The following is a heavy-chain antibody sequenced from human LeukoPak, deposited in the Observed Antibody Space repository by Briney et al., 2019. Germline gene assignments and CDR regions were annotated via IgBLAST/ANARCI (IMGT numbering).Heavy chain of an antibody. D-gene: IGHD6-13*01. CDR3: VRVRSSSWYFDL. CDR2: LFGSGRT. V-gene: IGHV3-66*02. CDR1: GFTVGSNY. J-gene: IGHJ4*02. Sequence: GGSLRLSCAASGFTVGSNYMNWVRQAPGKGLEWVSILFGSGRTYYADSVKGRFTISRDNPKNTLFLQMNNMRTEDTAIYYCVRVRSSSWYFDLWGQGTLVTVSS.